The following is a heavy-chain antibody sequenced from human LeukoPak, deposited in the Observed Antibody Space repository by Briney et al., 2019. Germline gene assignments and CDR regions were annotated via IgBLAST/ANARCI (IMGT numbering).Heavy chain of an antibody. D-gene: IGHD3-16*01. CDR3: ARDGVGVWGSYPH. Sequence: PGGSLRLSCAASGFTFSSYAMHWVRQAPGKGLEWVAGISYDGSNKYYTDSVKGRFTISRDNSKNTLYLEMNSLTAEDTAVYYCARDGVGVWGSYPHWGQGTLVTVSS. CDR2: ISYDGSNK. V-gene: IGHV3-30-3*01. J-gene: IGHJ4*02. CDR1: GFTFSSYA.